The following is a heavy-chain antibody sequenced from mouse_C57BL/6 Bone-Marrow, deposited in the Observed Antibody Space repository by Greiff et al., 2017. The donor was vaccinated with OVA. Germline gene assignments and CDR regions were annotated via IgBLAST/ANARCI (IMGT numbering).Heavy chain of an antibody. D-gene: IGHD4-1*01. Sequence: QVQLQQPGAELVRPGSSVKLSCKASGYTFTSYWMDWVKQRPGQGLEWIGNIYPSDSATHYNQKFKDKATLTVDKSSSTAYMQLSSLTSEDSAVYYCARGTGTWNFDYWGQGTTLTVSS. CDR1: GYTFTSYW. V-gene: IGHV1-61*01. CDR2: IYPSDSAT. CDR3: ARGTGTWNFDY. J-gene: IGHJ2*01.